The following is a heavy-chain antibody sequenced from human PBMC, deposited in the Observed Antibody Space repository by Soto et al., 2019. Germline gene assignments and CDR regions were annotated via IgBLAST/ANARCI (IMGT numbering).Heavy chain of an antibody. CDR3: AKDLEGGYFDY. J-gene: IGHJ4*02. CDR2: ISYVGSNK. Sequence: QVQLVESGGGVVQPGRSLRLSCAASGFTFSSYGMHWVRQAPGKGLEWVAVISYVGSNKYYADSVKGRFTISRDNSKNTLYLQMNSLRAEDTAVYYCAKDLEGGYFDYWGQGTLVTVSS. CDR1: GFTFSSYG. V-gene: IGHV3-30*18. D-gene: IGHD2-15*01.